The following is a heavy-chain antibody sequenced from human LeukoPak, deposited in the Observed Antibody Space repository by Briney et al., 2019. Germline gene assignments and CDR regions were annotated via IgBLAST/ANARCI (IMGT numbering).Heavy chain of an antibody. Sequence: SQTLSLTCAVSGGSISSGGYSWSRIRQPPGKGLEWIGYIFHSGSTYYNPSLKSRVTISVDRSKNQFSLKLSSVTAADTAVYYCARGYYDFWSGYHPNAFDIWGQGTMVTVSS. D-gene: IGHD3-3*01. J-gene: IGHJ3*02. CDR3: ARGYYDFWSGYHPNAFDI. CDR2: IFHSGST. CDR1: GGSISSGGYS. V-gene: IGHV4-30-2*01.